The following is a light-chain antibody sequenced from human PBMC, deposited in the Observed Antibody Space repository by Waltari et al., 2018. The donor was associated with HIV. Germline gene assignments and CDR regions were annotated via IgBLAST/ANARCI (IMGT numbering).Light chain of an antibody. J-gene: IGKJ1*01. V-gene: IGKV3-20*01. CDR1: QSLSNSY. CDR2: DAS. Sequence: EVVLTQSPGTLSLSPGERATLSCRASQSLSNSYLAWYQQKPGQAPRLLIYDASSRATGIPDKFSGSGSGTDFTRTISKLEPEDFAVYYCQQYVSSPWTFGQGTKVEIK. CDR3: QQYVSSPWT.